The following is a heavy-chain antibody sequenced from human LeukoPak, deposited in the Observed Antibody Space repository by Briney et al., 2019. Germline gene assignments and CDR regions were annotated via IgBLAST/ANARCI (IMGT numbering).Heavy chain of an antibody. J-gene: IGHJ4*02. V-gene: IGHV3-30*18. D-gene: IGHD3-9*01. Sequence: PGGSLRLSCAASGFTFSSYGMHWVRQAPGKGLEWVAVISYDGSNKYYADSVKGRFTISRDSSKNTLYLQMNSLRAEDTAVYYCAKEAHYDILTGYSYYFDYWGQGSLVTVSS. CDR1: GFTFSSYG. CDR3: AKEAHYDILTGYSYYFDY. CDR2: ISYDGSNK.